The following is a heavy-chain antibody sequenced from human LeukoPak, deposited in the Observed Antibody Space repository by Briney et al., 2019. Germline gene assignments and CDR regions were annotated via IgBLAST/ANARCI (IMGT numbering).Heavy chain of an antibody. CDR3: ARARGYSYGIDAFDI. V-gene: IGHV3-30*04. CDR1: GFTFSSYA. J-gene: IGHJ3*02. CDR2: ISYDGSNK. D-gene: IGHD5-18*01. Sequence: GRSLRLSCAASGFTFSSYAMHWVRQAPGKGLEWVAVISYDGSNKYYADSVKGRFTISRDNSKNTLYLQMNSLRAEDTAVYYCARARGYSYGIDAFDIWAKGQWSLSLQ.